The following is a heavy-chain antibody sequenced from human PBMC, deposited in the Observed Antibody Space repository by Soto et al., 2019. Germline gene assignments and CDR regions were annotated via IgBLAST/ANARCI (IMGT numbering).Heavy chain of an antibody. Sequence: ASVKVSCKASGYTFTSYGISWVRQAPGQGLEWMGWISAYNGNTKYAQKFQGRVTMTTDTSTSTAYVELRSLRSDDTAVYYCARDSRFVGETLIDYWSQGTLVTVSS. CDR2: ISAYNGNT. V-gene: IGHV1-18*01. J-gene: IGHJ4*02. D-gene: IGHD3-10*01. CDR1: GYTFTSYG. CDR3: ARDSRFVGETLIDY.